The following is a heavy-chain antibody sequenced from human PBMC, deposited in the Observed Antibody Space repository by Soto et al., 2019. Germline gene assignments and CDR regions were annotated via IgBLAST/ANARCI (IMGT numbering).Heavy chain of an antibody. V-gene: IGHV1-69*13. CDR3: ARAIVGPTTTGWLDP. J-gene: IGHJ5*02. Sequence: ASVKVSFKAFGGTFSRYAISWVRQAPGQGLEWMGGIIPIFGTANYAQKFQGRVTITADESTSTAYMELSSLRFEDTAVYYCARAIVGPTTTGWLDPWGQGTLVTVSS. CDR2: IIPIFGTA. D-gene: IGHD1-26*01. CDR1: GGTFSRYA.